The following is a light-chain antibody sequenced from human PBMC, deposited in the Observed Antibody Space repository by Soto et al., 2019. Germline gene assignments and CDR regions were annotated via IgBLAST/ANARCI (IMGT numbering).Light chain of an antibody. V-gene: IGKV1-39*01. CDR1: QSISSY. CDR3: QQYDNLPPK. J-gene: IGKJ3*01. Sequence: DIQMTQSPSSLSASVGDRVTITCRASQSISSYLNWYQQKPGKAPKLLIYAASSLQSGVPSRFSGSGSGTEFTLTISSLQPDDFATYYCQQYDNLPPKIGPGTKVDI. CDR2: AAS.